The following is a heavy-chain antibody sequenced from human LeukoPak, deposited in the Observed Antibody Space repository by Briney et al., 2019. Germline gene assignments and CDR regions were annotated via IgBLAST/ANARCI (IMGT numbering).Heavy chain of an antibody. V-gene: IGHV4-59*08. CDR3: ARHLFNWNYGYFDY. Sequence: MPSETLSLTCTVSGGSINDYYWSWIRQPPGKGLEWIGYISDSGNTKYNPSLESRVTISEDTSKKQISLKVNSVTAADRAVYYCARHLFNWNYGYFDYWGQGTLVTVSS. J-gene: IGHJ4*02. CDR1: GGSINDYY. CDR2: ISDSGNT. D-gene: IGHD1-7*01.